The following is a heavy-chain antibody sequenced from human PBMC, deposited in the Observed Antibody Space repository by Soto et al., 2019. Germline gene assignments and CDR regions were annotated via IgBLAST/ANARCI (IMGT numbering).Heavy chain of an antibody. CDR1: GYAFSNNF. V-gene: IGHV1-46*01. Sequence: ASVKVSCKASGYAFSNNFMRWVRQAPAQGLEWMGVINPTTGLTSNAQKFQGRITMTSDTSSSTAYMELSSLRSEDTAVYYCARALRNGYFYGMDIWGQGTTVTVSS. D-gene: IGHD2-8*01. CDR2: INPTTGLT. CDR3: ARALRNGYFYGMDI. J-gene: IGHJ6*02.